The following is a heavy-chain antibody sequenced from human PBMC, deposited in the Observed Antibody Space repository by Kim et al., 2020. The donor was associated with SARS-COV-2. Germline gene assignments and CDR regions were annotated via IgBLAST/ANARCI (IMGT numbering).Heavy chain of an antibody. CDR1: GYTFTSYY. Sequence: ASVKVSCKASGYTFTSYYMHWVRQAPGQGLEWMGIINPRGGSTSYAQKFQGRVTMTRDTSTSTVYMELSSLRSEDTAVYYCARDGGKAADGSGSYYLTIDYYYYGMDVWGQGTTVTVSS. CDR3: ARDGGKAADGSGSYYLTIDYYYYGMDV. D-gene: IGHD3-10*01. CDR2: INPRGGST. J-gene: IGHJ6*02. V-gene: IGHV1-46*01.